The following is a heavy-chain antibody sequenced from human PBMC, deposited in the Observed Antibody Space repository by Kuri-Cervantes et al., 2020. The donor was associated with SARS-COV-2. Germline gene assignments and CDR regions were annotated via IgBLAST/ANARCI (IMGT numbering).Heavy chain of an antibody. J-gene: IGHJ6*02. CDR2: INAGNGNT. CDR3: ARDHPPQGTGDYYYGMDV. D-gene: IGHD3-10*01. V-gene: IGHV1-3*01. CDR1: GYTFTSYA. Sequence: ASVKVSCNASGYTFTSYAMHWVRQAPGQRLEWMGWINAGNGNTKYSQKFQGRVTITRDTSTSTAYMELTSLRSEDTAVYYCARDHPPQGTGDYYYGMDVWGQGTTVTVSS.